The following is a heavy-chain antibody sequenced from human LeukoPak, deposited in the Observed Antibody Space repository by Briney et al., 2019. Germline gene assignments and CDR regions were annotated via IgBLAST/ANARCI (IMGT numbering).Heavy chain of an antibody. V-gene: IGHV3-7*01. CDR3: AKGSLSRIAAAGNKKPFDY. CDR2: INQDGSAK. Sequence: GGSLRLSCAASGFTLSSHWMSWVRQAPGKGLEWVANINQDGSAKYYVDSVKGRFTISRDNARNSMYLQMNSLRAEDTAVYYCAKGSLSRIAAAGNKKPFDYWGQGTLVTVSS. J-gene: IGHJ4*02. D-gene: IGHD6-13*01. CDR1: GFTLSSHW.